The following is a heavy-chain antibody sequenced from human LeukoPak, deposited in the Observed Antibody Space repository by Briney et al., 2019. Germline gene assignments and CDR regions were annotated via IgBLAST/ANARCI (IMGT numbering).Heavy chain of an antibody. V-gene: IGHV3-23*01. D-gene: IGHD6-19*01. CDR2: ISGSGGST. J-gene: IGHJ6*03. CDR1: GFTVSSNY. Sequence: PGGSLRLSCAASGFTVSSNYMSWVRQAPGKGLEWVSAISGSGGSTYYADSVKGRFTISRDNSKNTLYLQMNSLRAEDTAVYYCAKDLERYSSGWYNMDVWGKGTTVTVSS. CDR3: AKDLERYSSGWYNMDV.